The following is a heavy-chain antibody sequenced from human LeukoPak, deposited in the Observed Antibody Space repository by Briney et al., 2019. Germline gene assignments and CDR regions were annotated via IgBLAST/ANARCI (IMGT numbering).Heavy chain of an antibody. CDR2: ISGSGGST. D-gene: IGHD6-13*01. CDR3: ARVHSSSWYCCSDY. Sequence: GGSLRLSCAASGFTFSSYAMSWVRQAPGKGLEWVSAISGSGGSTYYADSVKGRFTISRDNSKNTLFLQMTSLRPEDTAVYYCARVHSSSWYCCSDYWGQGTLVTVSS. V-gene: IGHV3-23*01. CDR1: GFTFSSYA. J-gene: IGHJ4*02.